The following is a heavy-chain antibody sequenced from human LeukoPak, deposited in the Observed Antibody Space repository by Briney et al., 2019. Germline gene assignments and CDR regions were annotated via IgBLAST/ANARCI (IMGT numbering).Heavy chain of an antibody. D-gene: IGHD6-13*01. J-gene: IGHJ6*02. CDR2: ISSSSSYI. CDR3: ARESSGYSSSWYQVDYYYYGMDV. CDR1: GFTFSSYS. V-gene: IGHV3-21*01. Sequence: GGSLRLSCAASGFTFSSYSMNWVRQAPGKGLEWVSSISSSSSYIYYADSVKGRFTISRDNAKNSLYLQMNSLRAEDTAVYYCARESSGYSSSWYQVDYYYYGMDVWGQGTTVTVSS.